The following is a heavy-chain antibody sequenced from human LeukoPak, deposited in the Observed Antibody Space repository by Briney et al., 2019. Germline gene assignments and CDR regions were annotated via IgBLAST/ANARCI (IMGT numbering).Heavy chain of an antibody. J-gene: IGHJ3*02. CDR1: GFSFSSHW. V-gene: IGHV3-7*01. CDR3: AREFTYCDGGGCFHHEAFDI. CDR2: IKQDGSER. D-gene: IGHD2-15*01. Sequence: GGSLRLSCAASGFSFSSHWMSWVRQAPGKGLEWVARIKQDGSERYYVDSVKGRLTISRDNAKNSLYLQMNSLRADDTAVYYCAREFTYCDGGGCFHHEAFDIWGQGTMVTVSS.